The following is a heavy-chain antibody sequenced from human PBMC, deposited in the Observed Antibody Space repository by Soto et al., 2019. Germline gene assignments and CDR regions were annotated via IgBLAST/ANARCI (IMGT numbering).Heavy chain of an antibody. CDR1: GFSFSSYA. CDR3: SKDPSGYTDGYYYYYYMDV. CDR2: ISGTGRST. D-gene: IGHD6-25*01. V-gene: IGHV3-23*01. Sequence: EVQLLESGGGLVQPGGSLRLSCAASGFSFSSYAMSWVRQAPGKGLEWVSTISGTGRSTYYADSVKGRFTISRDNSENTLYLQVNSLRAEDMAVYYCSKDPSGYTDGYYYYYYMDVWGKGTTVTVSS. J-gene: IGHJ6*03.